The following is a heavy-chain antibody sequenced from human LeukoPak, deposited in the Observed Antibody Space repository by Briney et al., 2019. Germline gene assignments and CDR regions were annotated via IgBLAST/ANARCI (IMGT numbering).Heavy chain of an antibody. D-gene: IGHD1-26*01. CDR2: IYHSGST. Sequence: SQCLSLTRAVSCASISRRGYAWGWLRQPPGKGLEWIGYIYHSGSTYYNPSLKSRVIISVDRSKNQFSLKLSSVPAADTAVYYCARVSAWVSFDYWGQGTLVTVSS. CDR1: CASISRRGYA. J-gene: IGHJ4*02. CDR3: ARVSAWVSFDY. V-gene: IGHV4-30-2*01.